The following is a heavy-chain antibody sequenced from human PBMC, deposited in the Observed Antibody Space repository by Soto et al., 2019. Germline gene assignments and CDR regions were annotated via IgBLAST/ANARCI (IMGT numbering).Heavy chain of an antibody. J-gene: IGHJ4*02. D-gene: IGHD3-22*01. CDR1: GFTFTNYA. V-gene: IGHV3-33*05. Sequence: QVQLVESGGGVVQPGRSLRLSCAASGFTFTNYAMHWVRQAPGKGLEWMALILSDGNTKYYADSVKGRLTISRDNSENTVFLQMNSLRAEDTAVYYCARGVMGISYESSGFEYWGQGALVTVSS. CDR2: ILSDGNTK. CDR3: ARGVMGISYESSGFEY.